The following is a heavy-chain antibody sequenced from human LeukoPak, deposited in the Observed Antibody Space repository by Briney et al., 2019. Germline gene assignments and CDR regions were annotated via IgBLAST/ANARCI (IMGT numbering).Heavy chain of an antibody. J-gene: IGHJ4*02. Sequence: SGGSLRLSCAVSGFSVSSNYMSWVRQAPGMGLEWVSIIYSGGSTYYAASVKGTFTISRDNSKNILYLQLNSLRAEDTAVYYCARVGYINSWYSSPPFDYWGQGTLVTVSS. D-gene: IGHD6-13*01. CDR2: IYSGGST. CDR1: GFSVSSNY. V-gene: IGHV3-66*01. CDR3: ARVGYINSWYSSPPFDY.